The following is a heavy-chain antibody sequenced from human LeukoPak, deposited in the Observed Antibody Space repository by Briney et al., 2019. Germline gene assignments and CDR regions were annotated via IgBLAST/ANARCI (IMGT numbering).Heavy chain of an antibody. CDR2: IYWDDDK. CDR3: AHRQQQLVRGNYYYYGMDV. J-gene: IGHJ6*02. CDR1: DFSLPTRGEG. V-gene: IGHV2-5*02. D-gene: IGHD6-13*01. Sequence: SGPTLVNPTQTLTLTCTFTDFSLPTRGEGVAWIRQPPGKALEWIALIYWDDDKRYSPSLKSRLTITKDTSKNQVVLTMTNMDPVDTATYYCAHRQQQLVRGNYYYYGMDVWGQGTTVTVSS.